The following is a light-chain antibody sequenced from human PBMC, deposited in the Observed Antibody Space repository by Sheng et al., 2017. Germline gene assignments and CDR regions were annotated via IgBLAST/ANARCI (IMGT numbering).Light chain of an antibody. CDR3: QSYDSSLSAWV. Sequence: QSVLTQPPSVSGAPGQMVTISCTGSSSNIGASPDVHWYRQLPGTAPKLLIYDDNKRPSGVPDRFSASKSGTSASLAITGLQADDEADYYCQSYDSSLSAWVFGGGTKLTV. V-gene: IGLV1-40*01. J-gene: IGLJ3*02. CDR2: DDN. CDR1: SSNIGASPD.